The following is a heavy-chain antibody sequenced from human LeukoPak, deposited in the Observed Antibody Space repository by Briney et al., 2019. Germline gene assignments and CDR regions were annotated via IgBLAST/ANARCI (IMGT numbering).Heavy chain of an antibody. D-gene: IGHD3-22*01. V-gene: IGHV4-34*01. J-gene: IGHJ4*02. Sequence: SETLSLTCAVYGGSFSGYYWSWIRQPPGKGLEWIGEINHSGSTNYNPSLKSRVTISVDTSKNQFSLKLSSVTAADTAVYYCARDSYYDSSGYYTVDYWGQGTLVTVSS. CDR1: GGSFSGYY. CDR3: ARDSYYDSSGYYTVDY. CDR2: INHSGST.